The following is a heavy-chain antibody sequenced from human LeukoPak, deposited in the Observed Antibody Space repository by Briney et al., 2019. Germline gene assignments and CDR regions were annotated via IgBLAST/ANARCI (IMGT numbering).Heavy chain of an antibody. CDR3: ARDFYCSRTSCYAPSFDY. CDR1: AFTFSTYS. Sequence: GGSLRLSCAASAFTFSTYSINWVRQAPGKGLEWVSSISSGTSYIYYAESVRGRFTISRDNTKNSLHLQMNSLRDEDTAVYYCARDFYCSRTSCYAPSFDYWGQGTLVTVSS. D-gene: IGHD2-2*01. J-gene: IGHJ4*02. CDR2: ISSGTSYI. V-gene: IGHV3-21*01.